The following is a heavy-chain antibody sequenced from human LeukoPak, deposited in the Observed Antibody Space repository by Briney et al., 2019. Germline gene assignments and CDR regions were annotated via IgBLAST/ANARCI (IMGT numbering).Heavy chain of an antibody. CDR3: ARGGSSWYSDY. Sequence: SETLSLTCTVSGGSISSYYWSWIRQPPGKGLEWIGYIYYSGSTNYNPSLKSRVTISVDTSKNQFSLKPSSVTAADTAVYYCARGGSSWYSDYWGQGTLVTVSS. V-gene: IGHV4-59*01. J-gene: IGHJ4*02. CDR1: GGSISSYY. D-gene: IGHD6-13*01. CDR2: IYYSGST.